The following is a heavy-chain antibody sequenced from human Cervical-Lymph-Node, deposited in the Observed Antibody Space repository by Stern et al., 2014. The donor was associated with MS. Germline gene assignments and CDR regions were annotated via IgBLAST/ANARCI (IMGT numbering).Heavy chain of an antibody. D-gene: IGHD3-22*01. V-gene: IGHV3-11*01. CDR1: GFIFGDYY. CDR2: IGSTGNLI. Sequence: VQLVESGGGLVKPGGSLRLSCEASGFIFGDYYMSWVRQAPGKGLEWISSIGSTGNLIKYADSVEGRFTISRDNAKKLLFLQMSSLRAEDTAVFYCAREGDYSDGSGFLAYPFDIWGRGTLVTVSS. CDR3: AREGDYSDGSGFLAYPFDI. J-gene: IGHJ4*02.